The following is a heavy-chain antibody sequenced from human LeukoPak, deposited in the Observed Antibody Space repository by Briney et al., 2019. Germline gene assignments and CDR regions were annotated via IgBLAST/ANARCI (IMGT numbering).Heavy chain of an antibody. D-gene: IGHD3-22*01. CDR2: INTNTGNP. CDR1: GYTFTSYA. V-gene: IGHV7-4-1*02. J-gene: IGHJ4*02. Sequence: ASVTVSRKASGYTFTSYAMNWVRQAPGQGLEWMGWINTNTGNPTYAQGFTGRFVFSLDTSVSTAYLQISSLKAEDTAVYYCAREDFYDSSGYSLTFDYWGQGTLVTVSS. CDR3: AREDFYDSSGYSLTFDY.